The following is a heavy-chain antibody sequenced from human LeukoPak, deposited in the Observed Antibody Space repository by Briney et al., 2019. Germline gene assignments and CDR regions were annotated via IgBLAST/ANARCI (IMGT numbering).Heavy chain of an antibody. V-gene: IGHV3-33*08. CDR3: ARAESTWYSGLDY. J-gene: IGHJ4*02. CDR2: IWYDGSNK. Sequence: GGSLRLSCAASGFTVSSNYMSWVRQAPGKGLEWVAIIWYDGSNKYYADSVKGRFTISRDNSKNTLYLQMNSLRAEDTAVYYCARAESTWYSGLDYWGQGTMVAVSS. D-gene: IGHD6-13*01. CDR1: GFTVSSNY.